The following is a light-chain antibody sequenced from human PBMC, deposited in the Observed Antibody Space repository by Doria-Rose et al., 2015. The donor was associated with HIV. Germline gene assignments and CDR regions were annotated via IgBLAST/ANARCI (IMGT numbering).Light chain of an antibody. CDR1: QRVKSSY. V-gene: IGKV3-20*01. CDR3: QQYGTSRGT. CDR2: DAS. J-gene: IGKJ5*01. Sequence: LTQSPGTLSLSPGERATLSCRASQRVKSSYLAWYQQKPGQAPRLLIYDASTRATGIPDRFSGSGSGTDFTLTISRLEPEDVAVYYCQQYGTSRGTFGQGTRPEIK.